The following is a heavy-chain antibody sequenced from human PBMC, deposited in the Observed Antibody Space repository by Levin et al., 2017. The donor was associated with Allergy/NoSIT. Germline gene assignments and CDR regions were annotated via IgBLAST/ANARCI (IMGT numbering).Heavy chain of an antibody. V-gene: IGHV3-64D*06. CDR2: ISSNGGST. D-gene: IGHD2-21*02. CDR3: VKDQVTWAAYYFDY. Sequence: ASVKVSCSASGFTFSSYAMHWVRQAPGKGLEYVSAISSNGGSTYYADSVKGRFTISRDNSKNTLYLQMSSLRAEDTAVYYCVKDQVTWAAYYFDYWGQGTLVTVSS. CDR1: GFTFSSYA. J-gene: IGHJ4*02.